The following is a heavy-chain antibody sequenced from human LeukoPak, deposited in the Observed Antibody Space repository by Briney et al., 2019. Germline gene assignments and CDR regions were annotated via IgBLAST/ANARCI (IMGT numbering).Heavy chain of an antibody. Sequence: PSETLSLTCTVSGGSISTYYWSWIRQPPGKGLEWIGRIYPSGNTNYNPSLESRVTMSIDTSKNQFSLKLTSVTAADTAVYYCARERGNLRGDTFDIWGQGTVVTVSS. J-gene: IGHJ3*02. CDR3: ARERGNLRGDTFDI. V-gene: IGHV4-4*07. D-gene: IGHD1-26*01. CDR1: GGSISTYY. CDR2: IYPSGNT.